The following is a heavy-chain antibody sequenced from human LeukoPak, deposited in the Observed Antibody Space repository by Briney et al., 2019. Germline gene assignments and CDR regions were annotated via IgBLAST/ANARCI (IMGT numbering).Heavy chain of an antibody. J-gene: IGHJ6*02. Sequence: SGGSLRLSCAASGFTFSSYAMHWVRQAPGKGLEGVAVISYDGSNKYYADSVKGRFTISRDNSKNTLYLQMNSLRAEDTAVYYCARDLGYCSSTSCFYGMDVWGQGTTVTVSS. D-gene: IGHD2-2*01. CDR1: GFTFSSYA. CDR2: ISYDGSNK. V-gene: IGHV3-30-3*01. CDR3: ARDLGYCSSTSCFYGMDV.